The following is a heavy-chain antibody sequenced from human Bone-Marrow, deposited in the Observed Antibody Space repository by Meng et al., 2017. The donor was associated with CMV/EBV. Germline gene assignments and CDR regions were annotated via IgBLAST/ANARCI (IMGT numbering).Heavy chain of an antibody. CDR3: AIAGVHNWTDEGTYYFYY. CDR2: IYYSGST. J-gene: IGHJ4*02. V-gene: IGHV4-39*07. CDR1: GGSISSSSYY. Sequence: SETLSLTCTVSGGSISSSSYYWGWVRQPPGKGLEWIGSIYYSGSTYYNPSLKSRVTISVDTSKNQFSLKLSSVTAADTAVYYCAIAGVHNWTDEGTYYFYYWGQGTLVTVSS. D-gene: IGHD1-20*01.